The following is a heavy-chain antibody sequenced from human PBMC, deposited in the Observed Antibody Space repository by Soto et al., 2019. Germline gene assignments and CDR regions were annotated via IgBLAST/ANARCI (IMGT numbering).Heavy chain of an antibody. Sequence: SETLSLTCAVSGGSISSGGYSWSWIRQPPGKGLEWIGYIYHSGSTYYNPSLKSRVTISLDRSKNQFSLKLSSVTAADTAVYYCARGMTTVTTIYYWGQGTLVTSPQ. D-gene: IGHD4-4*01. J-gene: IGHJ4*02. V-gene: IGHV4-30-2*01. CDR1: GGSISSGGYS. CDR2: IYHSGST. CDR3: ARGMTTVTTIYY.